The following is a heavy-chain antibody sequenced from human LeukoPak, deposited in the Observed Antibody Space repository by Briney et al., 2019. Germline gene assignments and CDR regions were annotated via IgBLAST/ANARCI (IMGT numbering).Heavy chain of an antibody. Sequence: GESLKISCKGSGYSFTSYWIGWVRQMPGKGLEWMGIIYPGDSDTRYSPSFQGQVTISADKSISTAYLQWSSLKASDTAMYYCARRAYDFWSGSKDRYYYYMDVWGKGTTVTVSS. CDR3: ARRAYDFWSGSKDRYYYYMDV. J-gene: IGHJ6*03. CDR1: GYSFTSYW. V-gene: IGHV5-51*01. CDR2: IYPGDSDT. D-gene: IGHD3-3*01.